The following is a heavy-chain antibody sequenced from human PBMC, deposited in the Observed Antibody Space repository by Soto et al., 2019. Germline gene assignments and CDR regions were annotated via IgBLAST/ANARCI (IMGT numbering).Heavy chain of an antibody. CDR1: GYTFTGYY. J-gene: IGHJ6*03. CDR2: INPNSGGT. CDR3: ARTMGRAAGYYYYDYMDV. V-gene: IGHV1-2*04. Sequence: QVQLVQSGAEVKKPGASVKVSCKASGYTFTGYYLHWVRQAPGQGLEWMGWINPNSGGTNYAQKFQGWVTMNRDTSISTAHLELSRLRADDTSVYYSARTMGRAAGYYYYDYMDVWGKGTTVTVSS. D-gene: IGHD3-10*01.